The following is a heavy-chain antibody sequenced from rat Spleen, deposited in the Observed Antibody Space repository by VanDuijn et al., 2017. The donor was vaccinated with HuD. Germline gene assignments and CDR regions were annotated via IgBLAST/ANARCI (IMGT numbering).Heavy chain of an antibody. CDR2: INSAGST. Sequence: EVQLQESGPGLVKPSQSLSLTCSVTNYSITSDYWGWIRKFPGNELEWMGYINSAGSTIYNPSLQSRISITRDTSKNQFFLQVNSVSSEDTATYYCARSDGVHYYLPFADWGQGTLVTASS. J-gene: IGHJ3*01. CDR3: ARSDGVHYYLPFAD. CDR1: NYSITSDY. V-gene: IGHV3-3*01. D-gene: IGHD1-1*01.